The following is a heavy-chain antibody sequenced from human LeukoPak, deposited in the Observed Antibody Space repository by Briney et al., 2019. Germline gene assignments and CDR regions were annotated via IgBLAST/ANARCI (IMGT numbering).Heavy chain of an antibody. CDR3: SSDYESYDYSFDY. Sequence: GGSLRLSCAASGFTFSSYSMNWVRQAPGKGLEWVSSISSSSSHIYYADSVKGRFTISRDNAKNSLYLQMNSLRAEDAGVYYCSSDYESYDYSFDYRGQGTIATVCS. V-gene: IGHV3-21*01. J-gene: IGHJ4*02. D-gene: IGHD5-12*01. CDR2: ISSSSSHI. CDR1: GFTFSSYS.